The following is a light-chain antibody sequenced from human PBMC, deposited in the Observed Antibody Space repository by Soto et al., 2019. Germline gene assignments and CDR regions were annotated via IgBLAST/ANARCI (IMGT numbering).Light chain of an antibody. CDR2: SAS. V-gene: IGKV1-39*01. CDR3: QQGHSTPYT. J-gene: IGKJ2*01. CDR1: QNIRTY. Sequence: EILMTQSPYSLSASLGDSVTITCRASQNIRTYLNWYQQKPGRAPKLLIHSASALPSGVPSRFSGSGSGTEFTLTMSGLQPEDFASYYCQQGHSTPYTFGQGTKVEIK.